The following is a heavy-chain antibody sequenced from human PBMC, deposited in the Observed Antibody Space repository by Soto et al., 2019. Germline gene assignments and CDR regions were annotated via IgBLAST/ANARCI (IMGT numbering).Heavy chain of an antibody. D-gene: IGHD2-2*01. CDR1: GFTFDDYA. J-gene: IGHJ3*02. CDR2: ISWNSGSI. V-gene: IGHV3-9*01. CDR3: AVSTGYCSSTSCWDAFDI. Sequence: EVQLVESGGGLVQPGRSLKLSCAASGFTFDDYAMHWVRQAPGKGLEWVSGISWNSGSIGYADSVKGRFTISRDNAKNSRYLQMNSLRAEDTALYYCAVSTGYCSSTSCWDAFDIWGQGTMVTVSS.